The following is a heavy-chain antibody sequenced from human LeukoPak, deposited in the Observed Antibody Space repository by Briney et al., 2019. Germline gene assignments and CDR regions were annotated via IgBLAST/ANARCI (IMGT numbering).Heavy chain of an antibody. D-gene: IGHD1-26*01. CDR2: IYYTGST. CDR3: ERELRGGYAFDI. CDR1: GGSISSHY. Sequence: SETLSLTCTVSGGSISSHYWSWIRQPPGKGLEWIVYIYYTGSTNYNPSLKSRVTISLDTSKNQFSLKLSSVTDADTAVYYCERELRGGYAFDIWGQGTMVTVSS. J-gene: IGHJ3*02. V-gene: IGHV4-59*11.